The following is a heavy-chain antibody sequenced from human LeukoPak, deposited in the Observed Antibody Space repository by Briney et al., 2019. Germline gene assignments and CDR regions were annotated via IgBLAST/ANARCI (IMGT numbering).Heavy chain of an antibody. CDR3: ARVTYQLLYNMDYYYYMDV. D-gene: IGHD2-2*02. J-gene: IGHJ6*03. CDR1: GGSISSYY. CDR2: INHSGST. V-gene: IGHV4-34*01. Sequence: SETLSLTCTVSGGSISSYYWSWIRQPPGKGLEWIGEINHSGSTNYNPSLKSRVTISVDTSKDQFSLQLNSVTAADTAVYYCARVTYQLLYNMDYYYYMDVWGKGTTVTVSS.